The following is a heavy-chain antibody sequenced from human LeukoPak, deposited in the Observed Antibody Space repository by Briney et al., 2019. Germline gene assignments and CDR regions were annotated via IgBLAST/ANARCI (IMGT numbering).Heavy chain of an antibody. Sequence: SETLSLTCTVSGGSISNYYWSWIRQPPGKGLEWIGEINHSGSTNYNPSLKSRVTISVDTSKNQFSLKLSSVTAADTAVYYCARRRCSSTSCYRRSPLNWFDPWGQGTLVTVSS. D-gene: IGHD2-2*01. V-gene: IGHV4-34*01. CDR2: INHSGST. CDR1: GGSISNYY. J-gene: IGHJ5*02. CDR3: ARRRCSSTSCYRRSPLNWFDP.